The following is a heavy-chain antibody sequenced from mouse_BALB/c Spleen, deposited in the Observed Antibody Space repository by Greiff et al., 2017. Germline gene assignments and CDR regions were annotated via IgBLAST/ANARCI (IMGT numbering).Heavy chain of an antibody. D-gene: IGHD1-1*01. V-gene: IGHV5-6*01. CDR1: GFTFSSYG. CDR3: ASGGAYYGSSYWYFDG. CDR2: ISSGGSYT. J-gene: IGHJ1*01. Sequence: EVKLVESGGDLVKPGGSLKLSCAASGFTFSSYGMSWVRQTPDKRLEWVATISSGGSYTYYPDSVKGRFTISRDNAKNTLYLQMSSLKSEDTAMYYSASGGAYYGSSYWYFDGWGAGTTVTVSS.